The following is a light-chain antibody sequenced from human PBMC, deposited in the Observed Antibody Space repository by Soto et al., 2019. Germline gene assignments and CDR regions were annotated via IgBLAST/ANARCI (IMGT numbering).Light chain of an antibody. Sequence: QSALTQPRSVSGSPGQSVTISCTGTSSDVGGYNYVSWYQQHPDKAPKLMIYDVSKRPSGVPDRFSGSKSGNTASLTISGLQAEDGADYYCCSYAGSYTLYVFGTGTKLTVL. V-gene: IGLV2-11*01. CDR2: DVS. J-gene: IGLJ1*01. CDR3: CSYAGSYTLYV. CDR1: SSDVGGYNY.